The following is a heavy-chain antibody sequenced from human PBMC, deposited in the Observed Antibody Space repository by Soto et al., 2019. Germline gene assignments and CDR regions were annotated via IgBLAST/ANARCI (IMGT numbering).Heavy chain of an antibody. CDR1: GFTFTTHG. D-gene: IGHD1-1*01. CDR3: ARGSERYNWNDPWDY. J-gene: IGHJ4*02. V-gene: IGHV1-18*01. CDR2: ISNGET. Sequence: HVQLVQSGAEVKKPGASVNVSCKASGFTFTTHGISWVRQAPGQGLEWMGWISNGETNYAQKLQGRVTMTTATTTSTAYMELGGLRFDDTAVYYCARGSERYNWNDPWDYWGQGTLVTVSS.